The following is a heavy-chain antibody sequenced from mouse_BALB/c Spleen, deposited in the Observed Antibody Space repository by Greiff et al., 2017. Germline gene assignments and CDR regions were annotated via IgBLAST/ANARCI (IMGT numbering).Heavy chain of an antibody. J-gene: IGHJ4*01. CDR2: INPYNGDT. V-gene: IGHV1-20*02. CDR1: GYSFTGYF. CDR3: ARDGPLGAMDY. Sequence: EVQLQQSGPELVKPGASVKISCKASGYSFTGYFMNWVMQSHGKSLEWIGRINPYNGDTFYNQKFKGKATLTVDKSSSTAHMELRSLASEDSAVYYCARDGPLGAMDYWGQGTSVTVSS. D-gene: IGHD2-3*01.